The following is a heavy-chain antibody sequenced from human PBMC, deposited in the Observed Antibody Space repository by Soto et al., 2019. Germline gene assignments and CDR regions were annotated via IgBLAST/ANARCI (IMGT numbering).Heavy chain of an antibody. D-gene: IGHD6-19*01. CDR2: VSHDGRNT. Sequence: VQLVESGGGVVQPGRSLRLSCAASGFTFSDYAMHWVRQAPGKGLEWVAVVSHDGRNTHYADSVKGRFTISRDSSKNTVSLEMTSRRAEDAAVYYCAKGGRQWLVTADGTCWGQGALVTVSS. CDR3: AKGGRQWLVTADGTC. CDR1: GFTFSDYA. J-gene: IGHJ4*02. V-gene: IGHV3-30*18.